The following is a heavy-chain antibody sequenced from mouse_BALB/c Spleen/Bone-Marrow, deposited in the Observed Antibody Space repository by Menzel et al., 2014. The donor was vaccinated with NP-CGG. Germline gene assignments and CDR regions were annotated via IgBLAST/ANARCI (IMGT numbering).Heavy chain of an antibody. J-gene: IGHJ4*01. Sequence: EVQVVESGGGLVKPGGSLKLSCAASGFTFSSYAMSWVRQTPEKRLEWVASISSGGSTYYPDGVKGRFTISRDNARNILYLQMSSLRSEDTAMYYCARDGSSYYAMDYWGQGTSVTVSS. CDR3: ARDGSSYYAMDY. V-gene: IGHV5-6-5*01. CDR2: ISSGGST. D-gene: IGHD1-1*01. CDR1: GFTFSSYA.